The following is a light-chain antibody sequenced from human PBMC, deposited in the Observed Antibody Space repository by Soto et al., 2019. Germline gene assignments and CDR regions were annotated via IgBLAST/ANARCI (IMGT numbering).Light chain of an antibody. V-gene: IGKV3-15*01. CDR1: QSVSTS. J-gene: IGKJ2*01. CDR3: QQYINGYT. CDR2: SAS. Sequence: EVVMTQSPATLSVFPGERVTLSCGASQSVSTSLAWYQQKPGQAPRLLIYSASTRASGIPARFSGSGSGTEFTLTITGLESEEFAVYYCQQYINGYTFGQGTKLEIK.